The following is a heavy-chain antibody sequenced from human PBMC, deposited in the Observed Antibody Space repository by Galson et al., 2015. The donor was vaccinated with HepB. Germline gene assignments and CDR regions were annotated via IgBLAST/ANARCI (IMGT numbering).Heavy chain of an antibody. CDR2: IYYSGNT. CDR1: GVSISNNNFY. CDR3: ARLGFLGFFDSLPTWFDP. D-gene: IGHD3-3*01. Sequence: SETLSLTCTVSGVSISNNNFYWGWIRQPPGKGLECIGNIYYSGNTYYNPSLKSRVTMSVDTSKNQFSLRLTSVTAADTAVYYRARLGFLGFFDSLPTWFDPWGQGTLVTVSS. J-gene: IGHJ5*02. V-gene: IGHV4-39*01.